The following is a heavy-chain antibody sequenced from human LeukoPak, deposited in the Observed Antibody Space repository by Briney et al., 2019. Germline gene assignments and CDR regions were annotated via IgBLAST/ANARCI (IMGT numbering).Heavy chain of an antibody. CDR1: GFTVSSNY. Sequence: GGSLRLSCAASGFTVSSNYMSWVRQAPGKGLEWVSSISSSSSYIYYADSVKGRFTISRDNSKNTLYLQMNSLRAEDTAVYYCAKDPWWPAQGAFDIWGQGTMVTVSS. CDR2: ISSSSSYI. J-gene: IGHJ3*02. D-gene: IGHD2-15*01. CDR3: AKDPWWPAQGAFDI. V-gene: IGHV3-21*01.